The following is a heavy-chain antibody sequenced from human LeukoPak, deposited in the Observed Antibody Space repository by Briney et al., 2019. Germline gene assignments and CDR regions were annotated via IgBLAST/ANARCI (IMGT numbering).Heavy chain of an antibody. V-gene: IGHV3-23*01. CDR1: GFTFSNYA. D-gene: IGHD5-18*01. Sequence: GGSLRLSCAASGFTFSNYAMNWVRQAPGKGLEWVSVVSGRGGSTYYAEPMKGRFTISRDNSKNTLYLQMNTLRAEDTAVYYCAKGDTGMVRRYYLDHWGQGSLVTVSS. CDR3: AKGDTGMVRRYYLDH. CDR2: VSGRGGST. J-gene: IGHJ4*02.